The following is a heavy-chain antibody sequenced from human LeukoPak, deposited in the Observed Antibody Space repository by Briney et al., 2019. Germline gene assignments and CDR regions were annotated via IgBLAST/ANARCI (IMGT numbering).Heavy chain of an antibody. Sequence: GGSLRLSCAASGFTFSSYWMSWVRQAPGKGLEWVANIKQDGSEKYYVDSVKGRFTISRDNAKNSLYLQMNSLRAEDTAVYYCARDSPHYGDYGGVFDYWGQGTLVTVSS. CDR2: IKQDGSEK. CDR1: GFTFSSYW. D-gene: IGHD4-17*01. V-gene: IGHV3-7*01. CDR3: ARDSPHYGDYGGVFDY. J-gene: IGHJ4*02.